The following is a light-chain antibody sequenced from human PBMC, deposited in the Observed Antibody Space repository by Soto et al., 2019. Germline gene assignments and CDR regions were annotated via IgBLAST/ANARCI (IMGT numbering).Light chain of an antibody. CDR2: DVS. J-gene: IGKJ1*01. CDR3: QQYQSDTWT. CDR1: QNIERW. Sequence: DIQVTQSQSSLSASVGDRVTITCRASQNIERWQAWYQQKPGKAPKLLLYDVSTLERGVPSRFSGSGSATEFTLTISDLQPDDFATYYCQQYQSDTWTFGQRTMVDI. V-gene: IGKV1-5*01.